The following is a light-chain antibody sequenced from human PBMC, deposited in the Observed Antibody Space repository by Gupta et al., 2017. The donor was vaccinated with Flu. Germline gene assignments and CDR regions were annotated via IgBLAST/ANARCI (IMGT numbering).Light chain of an antibody. J-gene: IGLJ3*02. CDR3: CTNAGLSTSHVL. CDR2: EVS. Sequence: TISCTGSSSDIGSYNLVSWYRHHPGKAPKLVIYEVSKRPSGVSSRFSGSKSGYTASLTISALQAEDEATYYCCTNAGLSTSHVLFGGGTKLT. V-gene: IGLV2-23*02. CDR1: SSDIGSYNL.